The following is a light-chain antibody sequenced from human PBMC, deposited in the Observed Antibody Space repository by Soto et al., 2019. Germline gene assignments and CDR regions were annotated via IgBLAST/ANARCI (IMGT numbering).Light chain of an antibody. Sequence: QSVLTQPPSASGSPGQSVTISSTGTSSDVGGYNFVSWFQQNPGKAPKLMIYEVNKRPSGVPDRFSGSKSGNTASLTVSGLQAEDEADYYCNSYAGSNNFVVFGGGTKLTVL. V-gene: IGLV2-8*01. CDR2: EVN. J-gene: IGLJ2*01. CDR1: SSDVGGYNF. CDR3: NSYAGSNNFVV.